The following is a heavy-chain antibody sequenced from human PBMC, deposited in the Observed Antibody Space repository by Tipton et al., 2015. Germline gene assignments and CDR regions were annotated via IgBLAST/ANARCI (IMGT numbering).Heavy chain of an antibody. V-gene: IGHV4-61*01. CDR1: GVSVTSGSFY. CDR3: ARQPPSRYYYDTTPPY. Sequence: TLSLTCTVSGVSVTSGSFYWSWIRQSPGKGLEWIGYIYHTGSTIYNPSLKSRVTISLDRSKNQFSLRLTSVTAADTAVYYCARQPPSRYYYDTTPPYWGQGTLVSVSS. CDR2: IYHTGST. D-gene: IGHD3-22*01. J-gene: IGHJ4*02.